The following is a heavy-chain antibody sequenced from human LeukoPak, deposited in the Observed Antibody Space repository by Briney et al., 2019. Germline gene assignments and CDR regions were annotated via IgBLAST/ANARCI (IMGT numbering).Heavy chain of an antibody. D-gene: IGHD3-3*01. J-gene: IGHJ4*02. Sequence: GGSLRLSCAASGFTFDTYAMSWVRQAPGKGLQWVSTISGGSGIPYYADSVKGRFTISRDNSKDTLYLQMNSLRAEDTAVYYCAKAPFFWSGYLDYWGQGTLVTVSS. CDR3: AKAPFFWSGYLDY. CDR2: ISGGSGIP. V-gene: IGHV3-23*01. CDR1: GFTFDTYA.